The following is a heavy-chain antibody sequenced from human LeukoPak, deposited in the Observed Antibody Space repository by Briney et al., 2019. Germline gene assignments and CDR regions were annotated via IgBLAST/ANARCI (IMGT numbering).Heavy chain of an antibody. D-gene: IGHD3-9*01. CDR3: AKDFEESPGVFDY. V-gene: IGHV4-34*01. CDR2: INHSGST. CDR1: GGSFSGYY. J-gene: IGHJ4*02. Sequence: SETLSLTCAVYGGSFSGYYWSWIRQPPGKGLEWIGEINHSGSTNYNPSLKSRVTISVDTSKNQFSLKLSSVTAADTAVYYCAKDFEESPGVFDYWGQGTLVTVSS.